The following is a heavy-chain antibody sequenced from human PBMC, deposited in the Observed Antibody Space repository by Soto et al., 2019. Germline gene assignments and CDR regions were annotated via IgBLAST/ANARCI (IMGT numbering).Heavy chain of an antibody. Sequence: EVQLLESGGGLVQPGGSLRLSCAASGFTFSSYAMSWVRQAPGKGLEWVSAISGSGGSTYYAHSVKGRFTISRDNSKEALYLQMGGLRAEEAAVYYCAKVCPPMGVAGGLDYWGQGTLVTVSS. J-gene: IGHJ4*02. CDR1: GFTFSSYA. D-gene: IGHD6-19*01. CDR3: AKVCPPMGVAGGLDY. CDR2: ISGSGGST. V-gene: IGHV3-23*01.